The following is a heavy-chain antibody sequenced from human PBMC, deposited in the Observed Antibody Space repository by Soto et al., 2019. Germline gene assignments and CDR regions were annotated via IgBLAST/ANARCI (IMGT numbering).Heavy chain of an antibody. Sequence: LSLTCAVSGGSISSDGSSWSWIRQPPGKGLEWIGYIYDSGSSYYNPSLKSRVTISVDTSKNQFSLKLSSVTAADTAVYYCARGPSGDKVDYWGQGTLVTVSS. CDR2: IYDSGSS. CDR1: GGSISSDGSS. J-gene: IGHJ4*02. CDR3: ARGPSGDKVDY. D-gene: IGHD7-27*01. V-gene: IGHV4-30-2*01.